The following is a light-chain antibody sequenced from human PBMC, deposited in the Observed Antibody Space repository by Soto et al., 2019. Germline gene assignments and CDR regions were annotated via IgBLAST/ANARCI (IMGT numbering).Light chain of an antibody. V-gene: IGLV2-14*01. Sequence: QSVLTQPSSVSGSPGQSITISCTGTSSDIGGHHFVSWYQQQSGKAPKLVIYEVTDRPSGVSDRFSGSKSGNTASLTISGLQPEDEADYYCSSSNSSSIYVFGTGTKVXV. CDR2: EVT. J-gene: IGLJ1*01. CDR3: SSSNSSSIYV. CDR1: SSDIGGHHF.